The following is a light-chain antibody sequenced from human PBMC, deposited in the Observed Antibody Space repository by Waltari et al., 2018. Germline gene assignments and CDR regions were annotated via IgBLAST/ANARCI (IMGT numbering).Light chain of an antibody. CDR1: SSNIGSNT. Sequence: QSVLTQPPSASGTPGQRVTISCSGSSSNIGSNTVNWYQKLPGTAPKLLIYTNNQRPSGVPDRFSGAKSGTSAYLAISGLQSEDEADYYCAAWDDNLSGYVVFGGGTKLTVL. CDR3: AAWDDNLSGYVV. J-gene: IGLJ2*01. V-gene: IGLV1-44*01. CDR2: TNN.